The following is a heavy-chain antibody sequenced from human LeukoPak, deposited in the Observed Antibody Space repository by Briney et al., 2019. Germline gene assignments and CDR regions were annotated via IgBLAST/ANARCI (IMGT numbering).Heavy chain of an antibody. Sequence: ASVKASCKASGNTFTNYDINWVRQATGQGLEWMGWMNPNTGNTGYAQRLQGRVAMTRNTSISTAYMELSSLTSEDTAVYYCASGDSSSWYEYWGQGTLVTVSS. D-gene: IGHD6-13*01. CDR3: ASGDSSSWYEY. J-gene: IGHJ4*02. CDR2: MNPNTGNT. CDR1: GNTFTNYD. V-gene: IGHV1-8*01.